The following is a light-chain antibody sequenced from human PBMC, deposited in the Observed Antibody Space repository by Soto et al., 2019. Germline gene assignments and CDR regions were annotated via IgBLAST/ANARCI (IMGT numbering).Light chain of an antibody. CDR1: QSVSGN. V-gene: IGKV3-15*01. CDR2: GASS. CDR3: QQYNKWPLT. Sequence: EIVMTQSPVTLSVSPGERATLSCRASQSVSGNLACYQQKPGQAPRLLIYGASSTRATGIPARFSGSGSRTEFTLTISSLQSEDFAVYYCQQYNKWPLTFGGGTKVDIK. J-gene: IGKJ4*01.